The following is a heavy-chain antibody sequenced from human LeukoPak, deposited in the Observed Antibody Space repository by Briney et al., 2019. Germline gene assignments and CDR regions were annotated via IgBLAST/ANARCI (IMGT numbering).Heavy chain of an antibody. V-gene: IGHV4-39*07. CDR3: ARDTAMVHYYYYGMDV. Sequence: PSETLSLTCTVSGGSISSSSYYWGWIRQPPGKGLEWIGEINHSGSTNYNPSLKSRVTISVDTSKNQFSLKLSSVTAADTAVYYCARDTAMVHYYYYGMDVWGQGTTVTVSS. CDR2: INHSGST. CDR1: GGSISSSSYY. D-gene: IGHD5-18*01. J-gene: IGHJ6*02.